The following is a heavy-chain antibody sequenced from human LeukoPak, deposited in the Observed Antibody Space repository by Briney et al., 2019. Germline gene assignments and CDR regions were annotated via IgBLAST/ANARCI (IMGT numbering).Heavy chain of an antibody. CDR3: AREASYYDSSGYSPCDY. Sequence: ASVKVSCKASGYTFTGYYMHWVRQAPGQGLEWMGWINPSSGGTNYAQKFQGRVTMTRDTSISTAYMELSRLRSDDTAVYYCAREASYYDSSGYSPCDYWGQGTLVTVSS. J-gene: IGHJ4*02. D-gene: IGHD3-22*01. CDR1: GYTFTGYY. CDR2: INPSSGGT. V-gene: IGHV1-2*02.